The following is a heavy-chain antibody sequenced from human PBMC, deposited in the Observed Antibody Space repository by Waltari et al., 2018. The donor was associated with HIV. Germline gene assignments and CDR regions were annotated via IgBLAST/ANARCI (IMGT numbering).Heavy chain of an antibody. J-gene: IGHJ4*02. Sequence: LVESGGGVVKAGGSLRLICEASGFQFSHYSLNWVRQSPVRGLEGVASMRRSSNEKNYVDSVRGRFVISRDNSKSSVYLEMDSLREEDTARYFCVRDDPGYGPIDYWGQGTLVIV. CDR1: GFQFSHYS. V-gene: IGHV3-21*04. CDR2: MRRSSNEK. CDR3: VRDDPGYGPIDY. D-gene: IGHD3-10*01.